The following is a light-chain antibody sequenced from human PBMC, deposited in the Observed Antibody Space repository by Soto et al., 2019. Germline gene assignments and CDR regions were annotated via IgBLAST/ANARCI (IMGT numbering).Light chain of an antibody. CDR3: QGFGRT. J-gene: IGKJ1*01. Sequence: DIVLTQSPGTLSLSPGDRATLSCRASQSVGSSYIAWYQKKPGQAPRLLIYGASTRATGIPDRFRGIGSGTYFTLTISRLAPEDFAVYYCQGFGRTFGQGTQVEFK. CDR1: QSVGSSY. CDR2: GAS. V-gene: IGKV3-20*01.